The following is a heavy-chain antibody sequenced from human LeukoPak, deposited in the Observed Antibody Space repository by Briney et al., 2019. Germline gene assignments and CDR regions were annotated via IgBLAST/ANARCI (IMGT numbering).Heavy chain of an antibody. CDR3: AKDEIHYDFWSGYPDV. D-gene: IGHD3-3*01. J-gene: IGHJ6*02. V-gene: IGHV3-23*01. CDR1: GFTFSSYW. Sequence: GGSLRLSCAASGFTFSSYWMSWVRQAPGKGLEWVSAISGSGGSTYYADSVKGRFTISRDNSKNTLYLQMNSLRAEDTAVYYCAKDEIHYDFWSGYPDVWGQGTTVTVSS. CDR2: ISGSGGST.